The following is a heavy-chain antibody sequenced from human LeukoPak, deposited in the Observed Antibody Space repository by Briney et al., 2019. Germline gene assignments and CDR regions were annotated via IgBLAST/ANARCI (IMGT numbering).Heavy chain of an antibody. Sequence: GGSLRLSCAASGFTFSSYGMHWVRQAPGKGLEWVSFIRYDGSNKYYADSVKGRFTISRDNSKNTLYLQMNSLRAEDTAVYYCAKDYYDISGSCWDYWGQGTLVTVSS. J-gene: IGHJ4*02. CDR1: GFTFSSYG. D-gene: IGHD3-22*01. CDR2: IRYDGSNK. CDR3: AKDYYDISGSCWDY. V-gene: IGHV3-30*02.